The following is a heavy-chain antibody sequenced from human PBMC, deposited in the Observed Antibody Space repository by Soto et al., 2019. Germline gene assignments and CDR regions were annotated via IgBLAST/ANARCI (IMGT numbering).Heavy chain of an antibody. CDR1: GFTFSSYS. D-gene: IGHD5-12*01. CDR2: ISSSSSYI. J-gene: IGHJ6*02. V-gene: IGHV3-21*01. Sequence: EVQLVESGGGLVKPGGSLRLSCAASGFTFSSYSMNWVRQAPGKGLEWVSSISSSSSYIYYSDSVKGRFTIARDNAKSSLYLQMNSLRAEDTAVYYCAREITYDYLYGMDVWGQGTTVTVSS. CDR3: AREITYDYLYGMDV.